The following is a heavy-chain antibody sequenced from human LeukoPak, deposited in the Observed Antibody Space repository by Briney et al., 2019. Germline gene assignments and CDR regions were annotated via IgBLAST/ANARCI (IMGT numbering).Heavy chain of an antibody. J-gene: IGHJ4*02. D-gene: IGHD2-15*01. Sequence: SETLSRTCAVSGYSIISGYYWGWIRQPPGKGLEWIGSIYHSGSTYYNPSLKSRVTISVDTSKNQFSLKLSSVTAADTAVYYCARVNSGGSCYDYEGRGTVITVSS. V-gene: IGHV4-38-2*01. CDR2: IYHSGST. CDR3: ARVNSGGSCYDY. CDR1: GYSIISGYY.